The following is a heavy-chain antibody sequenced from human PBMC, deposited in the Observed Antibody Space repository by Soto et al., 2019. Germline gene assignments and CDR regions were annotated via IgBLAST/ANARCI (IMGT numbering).Heavy chain of an antibody. CDR2: IHSDGSST. CDR3: ARGDRGAFDL. Sequence: EVRLVESGGGLVQPGGSLSLSCAASGFTFSYYWMHWVCQAPGQGLLWVSRIHSDGSSTTYADSVKGRFTISRDNAKNTVSLQMNSLRVEDTGVYFCARGDRGAFDLWGQGTMVTVSS. V-gene: IGHV3-74*01. J-gene: IGHJ3*01. CDR1: GFTFSYYW. D-gene: IGHD2-21*02.